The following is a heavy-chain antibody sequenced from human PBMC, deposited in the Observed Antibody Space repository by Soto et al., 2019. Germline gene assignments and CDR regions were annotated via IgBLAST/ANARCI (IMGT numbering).Heavy chain of an antibody. J-gene: IGHJ4*02. CDR1: GFTLSNYG. V-gene: IGHV3-33*01. CDR2: IWSDGNNK. Sequence: QVQLVESGGGVVQPGRSLRLSCAAAGFTLSNYGMHWVRPAPGKGLEWVAVIWSDGNNKYYTDSVKGRFTISRDNSKNTLYLQMNSLRAEDTAVYYCARDPGLEQQLYFDYWCQGTLVTVSS. D-gene: IGHD6-13*01. CDR3: ARDPGLEQQLYFDY.